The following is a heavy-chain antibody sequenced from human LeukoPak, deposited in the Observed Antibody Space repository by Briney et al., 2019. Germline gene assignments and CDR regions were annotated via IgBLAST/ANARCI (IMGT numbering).Heavy chain of an antibody. Sequence: ASVKVSCKASGYSFTNYAMNWVRQAPGQGLEWMGWINPNTGGTNYAPKFQGRVTMTRDTSISTAYMELSRLRSDDTAFYYCARGGTFIHVDAFDIWGQGTMVTVSS. CDR1: GYSFTNYA. CDR3: ARGGTFIHVDAFDI. CDR2: INPNTGGT. J-gene: IGHJ3*02. D-gene: IGHD1-14*01. V-gene: IGHV1-2*02.